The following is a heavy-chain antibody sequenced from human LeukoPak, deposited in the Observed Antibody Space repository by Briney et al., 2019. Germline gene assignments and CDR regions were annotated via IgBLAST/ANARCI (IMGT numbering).Heavy chain of an antibody. CDR1: GYSISSGYY. V-gene: IGHV4-38-2*01. CDR3: VRRIVVVPSAIGGDAFDL. J-gene: IGHJ3*01. D-gene: IGHD2-2*02. Sequence: PSETLSLTCAVSGYSISSGYYWGWIRQSPGKGLEWIGTISYRGSTYYNPSLKRRVTISAETSKNQFSLRLNALTAADTALYYCVRRIVVVPSAIGGDAFDLWGQGTMVTVSS. CDR2: ISYRGST.